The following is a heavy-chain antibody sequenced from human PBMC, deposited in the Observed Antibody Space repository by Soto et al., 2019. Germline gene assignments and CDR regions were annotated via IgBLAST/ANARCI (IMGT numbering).Heavy chain of an antibody. CDR2: VIPNLGVT. V-gene: IGHV1-69*08. CDR3: AREKGFGRDTSGPDFDY. Sequence: QVQLVQSGAEVKKPGSSVKVSCKASGGTLSSYTFSWVRQAPGQGLEWMGRVIPNLGVTNYAKKFQGRFTIVVNTPTRHANMERNSLRYGHRAVYYCAREKGFGRDTSGPDFDYWAREPWSPSPQ. CDR1: GGTLSSYT. D-gene: IGHD3-3*01. J-gene: IGHJ4*02.